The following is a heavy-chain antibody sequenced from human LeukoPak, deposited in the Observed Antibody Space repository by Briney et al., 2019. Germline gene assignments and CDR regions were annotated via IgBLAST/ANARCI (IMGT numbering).Heavy chain of an antibody. CDR3: ARAGSSSWYHYYYYYMDV. V-gene: IGHV4-34*01. Sequence: SETLSLTCAVYGGSFSGYYWSWIRQPPGKGLEWIGEINHSGSTNYNPSLKSRVTISVDTSKNQFSLKLSSVTAADTAVYYCARAGSSSWYHYYYYYMDVWGKGTTVTVSS. D-gene: IGHD6-13*01. CDR2: INHSGST. J-gene: IGHJ6*03. CDR1: GGSFSGYY.